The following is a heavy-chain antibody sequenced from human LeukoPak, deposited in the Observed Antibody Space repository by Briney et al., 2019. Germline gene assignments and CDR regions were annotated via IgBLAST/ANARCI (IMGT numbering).Heavy chain of an antibody. CDR2: IIPIFGTA. V-gene: IGHV1-69*01. J-gene: IGHJ4*02. D-gene: IGHD3-10*01. CDR1: GGTFSSYA. CDR3: ARCRDSRGSSPIWFGELEYYFDY. Sequence: GSSVKVSCKASGGTFSSYAISWVRQAPGQGLEWMGGIIPIFGTANYAQKFQGRVTITADESTSTAYMELSSLRSEDTAVYYCARCRDSRGSSPIWFGELEYYFDYWGQGTLVIVSS.